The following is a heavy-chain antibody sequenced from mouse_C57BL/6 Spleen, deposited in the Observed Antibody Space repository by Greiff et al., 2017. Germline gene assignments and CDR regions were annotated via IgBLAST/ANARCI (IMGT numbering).Heavy chain of an antibody. CDR3: ARLDGYYAY. Sequence: VQLQQSGAELVRPGSSVKLSCKASGYTFTSYWMHWVKQRPIQGLEWIGNIDPSDSETHYNQKFKDKATLTVDKSSSTAYMQLSSLTSEDSAVYYCARLDGYYAYWGQGTLVTVSA. CDR1: GYTFTSYW. CDR2: IDPSDSET. V-gene: IGHV1-52*01. D-gene: IGHD2-3*01. J-gene: IGHJ3*01.